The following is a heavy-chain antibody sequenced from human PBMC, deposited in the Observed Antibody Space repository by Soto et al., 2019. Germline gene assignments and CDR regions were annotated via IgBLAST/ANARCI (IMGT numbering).Heavy chain of an antibody. CDR1: GYSFTSYW. D-gene: IGHD5-12*01. CDR2: IDPSDSYT. Sequence: PGESLKISCKGSGYSFTSYWISWVRQMPGKGLEWMGRIDPSDSYTNYSPSFQGHVTISADRSISTAYLQWSSLKASDTAMYYCARCVSGYDYWGSSWFDPWGQGTLVTV. V-gene: IGHV5-10-1*01. CDR3: ARCVSGYDYWGSSWFDP. J-gene: IGHJ5*02.